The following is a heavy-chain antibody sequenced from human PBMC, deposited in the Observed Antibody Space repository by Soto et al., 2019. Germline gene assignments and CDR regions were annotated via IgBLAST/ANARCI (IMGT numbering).Heavy chain of an antibody. J-gene: IGHJ4*02. V-gene: IGHV3-53*01. Sequence: EVQLVESGGGLIQPGGSLRLSCAASGFSVTTNYMTWVRQTLGKRLEWVSVTYSGGASYYADSVKGRFTISRDDSKNTLYLQMNSLRAEDTAVYYCARGPPENYWGQGTLVTVSS. CDR3: ARGPPENY. CDR2: TYSGGAS. CDR1: GFSVTTNY.